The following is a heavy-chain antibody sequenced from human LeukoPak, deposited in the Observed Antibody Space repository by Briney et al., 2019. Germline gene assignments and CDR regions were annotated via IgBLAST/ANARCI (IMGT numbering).Heavy chain of an antibody. CDR1: GFTFSSYG. V-gene: IGHV3-30*18. D-gene: IGHD5-18*01. J-gene: IGHJ4*02. Sequence: GGSLRLSCAASGFTFSSYGMHWVRQAPGKGLEWVAVISYDGSNKYYADSVKGRFTISRDNSKNTLYLQMNSLRAEDTAVYYCAKGEPPRQLWLSYFDYWGQGTLVTVSS. CDR2: ISYDGSNK. CDR3: AKGEPPRQLWLSYFDY.